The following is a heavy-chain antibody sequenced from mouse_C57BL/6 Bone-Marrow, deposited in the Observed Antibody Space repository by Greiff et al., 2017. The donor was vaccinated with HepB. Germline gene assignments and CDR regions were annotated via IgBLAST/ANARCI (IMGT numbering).Heavy chain of an antibody. D-gene: IGHD2-4*01. CDR2: ISYDGSN. J-gene: IGHJ3*01. V-gene: IGHV3-6*01. CDR3: ARIYYDYDEGWFAY. CDR1: GYSITSGYY. Sequence: EVQLVESGPGLVKPSQSLSLTCSVTGYSITSGYYWNWIRQFPGNKLEWMGYISYDGSNNYNPSLKNRISITRDTSKNQFFLKLNSVTTEDTATYYCARIYYDYDEGWFAYWGQGTLVTVSA.